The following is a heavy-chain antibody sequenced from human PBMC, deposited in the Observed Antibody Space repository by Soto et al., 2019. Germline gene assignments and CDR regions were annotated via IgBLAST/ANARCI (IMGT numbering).Heavy chain of an antibody. CDR2: IIPIFGTA. D-gene: IGHD3-22*01. V-gene: IGHV1-69*13. CDR1: GCTFSSYA. CDR3: ARGQYYDSSGQYYYYYYGMDL. J-gene: IGHJ6*02. Sequence: SVKVSCKASGCTFSSYAISWVRRAPGQGLEWMGGIIPIFGTANYAQKFQGRVTFTADESTNTAYMELSSLRSEDTAVYFCARGQYYDSSGQYYYYYYGMDLWGQGTTVTVSS.